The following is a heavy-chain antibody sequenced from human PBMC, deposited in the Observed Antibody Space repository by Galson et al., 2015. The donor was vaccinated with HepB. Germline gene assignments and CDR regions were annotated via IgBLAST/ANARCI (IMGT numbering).Heavy chain of an antibody. J-gene: IGHJ3*02. Sequence: SVKVSCKASGYTFSHYAMHWVRQAPGQRPEWMGWINGGNGNTKYSQKFQGRVTFTRDTSASTGHMELNSLRSEDTAVYYCARPFYYDSRGPYYDAFDIWGQGTMVTVSS. V-gene: IGHV1-3*01. D-gene: IGHD3-22*01. CDR2: INGGNGNT. CDR1: GYTFSHYA. CDR3: ARPFYYDSRGPYYDAFDI.